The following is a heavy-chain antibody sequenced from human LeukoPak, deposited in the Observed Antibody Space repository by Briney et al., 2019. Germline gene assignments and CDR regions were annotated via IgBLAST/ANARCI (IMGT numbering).Heavy chain of an antibody. V-gene: IGHV3-23*01. J-gene: IGHJ4*02. CDR2: ITNSGANT. Sequence: GGSLRLSCAASGFTFSNYAMNWVRQAPGKGLEWVSTITNSGANTYYADSVKGRFTISRDNSKNTLYLQMNSLRAEDTAVYYCAKYAMGVGLDYWGQGTLVTVSS. CDR3: AKYAMGVGLDY. CDR1: GFTFSNYA. D-gene: IGHD2-8*01.